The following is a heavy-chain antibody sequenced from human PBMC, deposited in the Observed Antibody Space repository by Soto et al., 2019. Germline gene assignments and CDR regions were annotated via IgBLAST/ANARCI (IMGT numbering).Heavy chain of an antibody. V-gene: IGHV1-69*02. J-gene: IGHJ4*02. D-gene: IGHD3-3*01. CDR2: IIPILGIA. CDR1: GGTFSIYT. CDR3: ASHTYYDFWSGYYYFDY. Sequence: ASVKVSCKASGGTFSIYTISWVRQAPGQGLEWMGRIIPILGIANYAQKFQGRVTITADKSTSTAYMELSSLRSEDTAVYYCASHTYYDFWSGYYYFDYWGQGTLVTVSS.